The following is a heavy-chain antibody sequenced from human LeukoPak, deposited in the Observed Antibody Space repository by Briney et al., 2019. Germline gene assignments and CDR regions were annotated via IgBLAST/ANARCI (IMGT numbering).Heavy chain of an antibody. V-gene: IGHV4-39*07. D-gene: IGHD6-19*01. CDR3: AREKFISGWYRGGVDY. Sequence: SETLSLTCTVSGGSISSSSYYWGWIRQPPGKGLEWIGSIYYSGSTNYNPSLKSRVTISVDTSKNQFSLKLSSVTAADTAVYYCAREKFISGWYRGGVDYWGQGTLVTVSS. J-gene: IGHJ4*02. CDR2: IYYSGST. CDR1: GGSISSSSYY.